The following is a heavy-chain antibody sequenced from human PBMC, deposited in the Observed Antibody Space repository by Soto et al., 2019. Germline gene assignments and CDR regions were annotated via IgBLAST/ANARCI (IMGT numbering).Heavy chain of an antibody. CDR1: GDRVSSNSSA. V-gene: IGHV6-1*01. CDR2: TYYRSKLYN. Sequence: SQTLSLTFAISGDRVSSNSSAWNCTSQTPSRGLEWLGRTYYRSKLYNDYEVSVKSRITINPDTSKNQFSLQLNSVTLEDTAGYYCVKTPASGTLDPWGQGILVTVSS. J-gene: IGHJ5*02. D-gene: IGHD6-13*01. CDR3: VKTPASGTLDP.